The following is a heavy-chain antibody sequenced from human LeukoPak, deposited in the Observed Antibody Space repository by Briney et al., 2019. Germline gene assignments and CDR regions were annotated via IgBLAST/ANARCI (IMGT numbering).Heavy chain of an antibody. CDR1: GFTFSSYA. Sequence: GGSLRLSCAASGFTFSSYAMSWVRQAPGKGLEWVSAISGTGDKTYYADSVRGRFTISRDNSKNTVYLQMNSPRAEDTAVYYCARGYGSLSTWGQGTLVTVSS. D-gene: IGHD6-13*01. V-gene: IGHV3-23*01. J-gene: IGHJ4*02. CDR2: ISGTGDKT. CDR3: ARGYGSLST.